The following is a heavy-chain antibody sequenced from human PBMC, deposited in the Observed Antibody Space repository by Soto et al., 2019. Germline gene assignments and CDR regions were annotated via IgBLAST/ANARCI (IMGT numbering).Heavy chain of an antibody. CDR1: GYTFTGYY. Sequence: QVQLVQSGAEVKKPGASVKVSCKASGYTFTGYYMHWVRQAPGQGLEWMGWINPNSGGTNYAQKFQGWVTMTRDTSFSTAYMELSRLRSDDTAVYYCARAPLTIFGVVTPYGMDVWGQGTTVTVSS. CDR3: ARAPLTIFGVVTPYGMDV. CDR2: INPNSGGT. D-gene: IGHD3-3*01. J-gene: IGHJ6*02. V-gene: IGHV1-2*04.